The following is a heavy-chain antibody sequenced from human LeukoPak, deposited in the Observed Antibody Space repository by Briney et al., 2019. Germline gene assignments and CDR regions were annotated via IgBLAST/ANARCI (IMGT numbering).Heavy chain of an antibody. V-gene: IGHV3-21*01. Sequence: GGSLRLSCAASGFTFSSYSMNWVRQAPGKGLEWVSSISSSSSYIYYADSVKGRFTISRDNAKNSLYLQMNSLRAEDTAVYYCARDYSGSGSYYLESPLYYYYGMDVWGKGTTVTVSS. CDR1: GFTFSSYS. CDR3: ARDYSGSGSYYLESPLYYYYGMDV. J-gene: IGHJ6*04. CDR2: ISSSSSYI. D-gene: IGHD3-10*01.